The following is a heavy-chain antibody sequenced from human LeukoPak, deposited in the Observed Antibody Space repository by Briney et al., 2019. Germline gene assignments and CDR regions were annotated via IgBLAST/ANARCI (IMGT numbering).Heavy chain of an antibody. D-gene: IGHD6-13*01. CDR2: INDRGST. CDR1: GDSVRSYY. CDR3: VRDSRYGSGWFEDGLDF. Sequence: PSETLSLTCTVSGDSVRSYYWSWIRQPPGQGLEWLGHINDRGSTNYNPSLQGRVTISFDTSKNQFSLKVNSVTAADTAVYYCVRDSRYGSGWFEDGLDFWGQGTTVTVSS. V-gene: IGHV4-59*02. J-gene: IGHJ6*02.